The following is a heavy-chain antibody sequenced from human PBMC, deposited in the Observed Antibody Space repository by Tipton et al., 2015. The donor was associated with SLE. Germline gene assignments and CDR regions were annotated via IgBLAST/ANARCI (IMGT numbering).Heavy chain of an antibody. V-gene: IGHV4-38-2*01. CDR2: IFDNGNT. CDR3: ARGGLALFGMVTSDY. D-gene: IGHD3-3*01. CDR1: GYSIGSSYY. Sequence: TLSLTCAVSGYSIGSSYYWGWIRQPPGKGLEWIGYIFDNGNTNYNPSLKSRVTISVDTSKNQFSLRLNSVTAADTAVYYCARGGLALFGMVTSDYWGQGTLVTVSS. J-gene: IGHJ4*02.